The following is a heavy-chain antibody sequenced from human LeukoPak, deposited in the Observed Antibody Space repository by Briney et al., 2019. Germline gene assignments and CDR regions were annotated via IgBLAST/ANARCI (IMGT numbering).Heavy chain of an antibody. CDR2: IHYTGTT. J-gene: IGHJ4*02. V-gene: IGHV4-59*08. Sequence: SETLSLTCTVSGASISSSYWSWIRQPPGKGLEWIGYIHYTGTTNYNPSLKSRVTTSLDTSKNQFSLKLNSVTAADTAVHYCASFRVFAGFDYWGLGALVAVSS. CDR3: ASFRVFAGFDY. CDR1: GASISSSY.